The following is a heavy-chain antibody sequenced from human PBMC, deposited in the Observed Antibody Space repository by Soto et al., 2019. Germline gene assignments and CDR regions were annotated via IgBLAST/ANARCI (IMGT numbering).Heavy chain of an antibody. Sequence: QVQLVESGGGLVKPGGSLRLSCAASGFTFSDYYMSWIRQAPGKGLEWVSYISSGGSTMYYADSVKGRFTISRDDAKNSLFLQMNSLRAEDTAVYFCAIDRYCGPDCYSGTFDYWGQGALVTVSS. CDR3: AIDRYCGPDCYSGTFDY. J-gene: IGHJ4*02. CDR2: ISSGGSTM. D-gene: IGHD2-21*02. V-gene: IGHV3-11*01. CDR1: GFTFSDYY.